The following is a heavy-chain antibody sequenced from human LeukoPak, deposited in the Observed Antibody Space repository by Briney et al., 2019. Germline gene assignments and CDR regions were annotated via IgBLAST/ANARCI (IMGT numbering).Heavy chain of an antibody. V-gene: IGHV3-23*01. CDR3: AKDPYSGSYFDY. J-gene: IGHJ4*02. Sequence: GGSLRLSCAASGFIFSSYAMSWVRQAPGKGLEWVSAISGSGGSTYYADSVKGRFTISRDNSKNTLYLQMNSLRAEDTAVYYCAKDPYSGSYFDYWGQGTLVTVSS. D-gene: IGHD1-26*01. CDR1: GFIFSSYA. CDR2: ISGSGGST.